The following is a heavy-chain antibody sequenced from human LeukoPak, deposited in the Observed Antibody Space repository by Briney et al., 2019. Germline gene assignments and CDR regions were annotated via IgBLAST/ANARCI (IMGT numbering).Heavy chain of an antibody. CDR1: GASISSAYYF. D-gene: IGHD6-13*01. CDR2: VSHTGTT. V-gene: IGHV4-31*03. Sequence: PSQTLSLTCTVSGASISSAYYFWSWIRQHPGKGLEWIGYVSHTGTTSYNPSLKSRVTISVDTSKNRFSLKLSSVTAADTAVYYCARVGYSSSPGWANNWFDPWGQGALVTVSS. CDR3: ARVGYSSSPGWANNWFDP. J-gene: IGHJ5*02.